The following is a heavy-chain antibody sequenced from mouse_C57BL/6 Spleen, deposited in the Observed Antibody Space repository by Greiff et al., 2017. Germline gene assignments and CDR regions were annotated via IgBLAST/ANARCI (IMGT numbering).Heavy chain of an antibody. Sequence: EVQVVESGGGLVKPGGSLKLSCAASGFTFSDYGMHWVRQAPEKGLEWVAYISSGSSTIYYADTVKGRFTISRDNAKNTLFLQMTSLRSEDTAMYYCAREGHYYGVVYYFDYWGQGTTLTVSS. J-gene: IGHJ2*01. CDR3: AREGHYYGVVYYFDY. V-gene: IGHV5-17*01. CDR2: ISSGSSTI. D-gene: IGHD1-2*01. CDR1: GFTFSDYG.